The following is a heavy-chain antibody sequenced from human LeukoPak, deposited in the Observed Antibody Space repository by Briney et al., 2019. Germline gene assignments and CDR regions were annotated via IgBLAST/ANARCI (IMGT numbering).Heavy chain of an antibody. Sequence: GGSLRLSCAASGFTFSGYWMHWVRQAPGKGLVWVSRINSDGSSTSYADSVKGRFTISRDNAENTMYLQMNSLRAEDTAVYYCACIAVAGPFDYWGQGTLVTVSS. V-gene: IGHV3-74*01. CDR1: GFTFSGYW. CDR2: INSDGSST. J-gene: IGHJ4*02. CDR3: ACIAVAGPFDY. D-gene: IGHD6-19*01.